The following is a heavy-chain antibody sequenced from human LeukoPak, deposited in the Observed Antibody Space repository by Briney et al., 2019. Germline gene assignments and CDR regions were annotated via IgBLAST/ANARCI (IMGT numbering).Heavy chain of an antibody. Sequence: PGGSLRLSCAASGFTFSSYGMSWVRQAPGKGLEWVSAISGSGGSTYYADSVKGRFTISRDNAKNSLYLQMNSLRAEDTAVYYCARDLSHYYGSGSPTDYWGQGTLVTVSS. V-gene: IGHV3-23*01. CDR1: GFTFSSYG. CDR2: ISGSGGST. CDR3: ARDLSHYYGSGSPTDY. D-gene: IGHD3-10*01. J-gene: IGHJ4*02.